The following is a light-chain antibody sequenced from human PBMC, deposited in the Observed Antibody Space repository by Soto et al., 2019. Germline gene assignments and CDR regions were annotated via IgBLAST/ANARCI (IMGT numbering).Light chain of an antibody. CDR1: QTITTW. V-gene: IGKV1-5*01. CDR3: QQYNTLSGT. J-gene: IGKJ1*01. Sequence: DIQMTQSPSTLSASVGDRVTITCRASQTITTWLAWYQQKPGKAPKLLIYDASTSESGVPSRFSGSGFGTEFSLTISSLQPDDFASYYCQQYNTLSGTFGQGTKVDI. CDR2: DAS.